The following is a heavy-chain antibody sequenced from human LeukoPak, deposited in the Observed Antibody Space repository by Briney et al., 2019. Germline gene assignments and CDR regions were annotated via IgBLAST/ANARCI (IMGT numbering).Heavy chain of an antibody. V-gene: IGHV3-30*02. CDR2: IRYDGSNK. CDR1: GFTFSSYG. Sequence: GGSLRLSCAASGFTFSSYGMHWVRQAPGKGLEWVAFIRYDGSNKYYADSVKGRFTISRDNSKNTLYLQMNSLRAEDTAVYYCAKDRQTYYYGSGSSNFDYWGQGTLVTVSS. CDR3: AKDRQTYYYGSGSSNFDY. D-gene: IGHD3-10*01. J-gene: IGHJ4*02.